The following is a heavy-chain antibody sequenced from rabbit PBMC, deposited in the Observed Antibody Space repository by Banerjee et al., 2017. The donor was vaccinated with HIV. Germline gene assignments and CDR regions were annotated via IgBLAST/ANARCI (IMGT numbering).Heavy chain of an antibody. V-gene: IGHV1S40*01. CDR3: ARADPGYSWTTRLDL. D-gene: IGHD7-1*01. CDR2: IYAGSADYT. CDR1: GFSFSGSYD. Sequence: QSLEESGGDLVQPEGSLTLTCTTSGFSFSGSYDMCWVRQAPGKGLGWIACIYAGSADYTYYASWAKGRFTISKTSTTVTLQMTSLTAADTATYFCARADPGYSWTTRLDLWGQGTLVTVS. J-gene: IGHJ3*01.